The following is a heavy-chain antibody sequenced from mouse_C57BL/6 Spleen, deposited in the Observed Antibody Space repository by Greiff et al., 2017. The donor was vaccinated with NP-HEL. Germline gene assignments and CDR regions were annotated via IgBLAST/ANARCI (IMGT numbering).Heavy chain of an antibody. D-gene: IGHD2-4*01. Sequence: DVQLVESGGDLVKPGGSLKLSCAASGFTFSSYGMSWVRQTPDKRLEWVATISSGGSYTYYPDSVKGRFTISRDNAKNTLYLQMSSLKSEDTAMYYCARHSSYDYDLAWFAYWGQGTLVTVSA. J-gene: IGHJ3*01. CDR3: ARHSSYDYDLAWFAY. V-gene: IGHV5-6*01. CDR1: GFTFSSYG. CDR2: ISSGGSYT.